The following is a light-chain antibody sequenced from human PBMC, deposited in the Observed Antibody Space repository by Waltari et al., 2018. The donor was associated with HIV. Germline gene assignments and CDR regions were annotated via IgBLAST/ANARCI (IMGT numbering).Light chain of an antibody. CDR3: AAWDDSLNGRV. CDR1: GSNIGSNT. Sequence: QSVLTQPPSASGTPGQRVTISCSGSGSNIGSNTVNWYQQLPGPAPKLLIHNHNPRPSGVPDRFSGSKSGASASLAISGLQSEDEADYYCAAWDDSLNGRVFGGGTKLTVL. V-gene: IGLV1-44*01. CDR2: NHN. J-gene: IGLJ3*02.